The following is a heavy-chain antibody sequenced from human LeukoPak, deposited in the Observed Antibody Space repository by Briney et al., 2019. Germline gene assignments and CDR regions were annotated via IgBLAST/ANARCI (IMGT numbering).Heavy chain of an antibody. Sequence: SVKVSCKTSGGTFNNYAISWVRQAPGQGLEWMGRVVPMFGIRNYPQTFRGRVNITADKATNTVYLELRSLRAEDTAIYYCATEPSRSYSFDHLDFWGLGTPVTVSS. CDR1: GGTFNNYA. CDR2: VVPMFGIR. J-gene: IGHJ4*02. D-gene: IGHD5-12*01. CDR3: ATEPSRSYSFDHLDF. V-gene: IGHV1-69*04.